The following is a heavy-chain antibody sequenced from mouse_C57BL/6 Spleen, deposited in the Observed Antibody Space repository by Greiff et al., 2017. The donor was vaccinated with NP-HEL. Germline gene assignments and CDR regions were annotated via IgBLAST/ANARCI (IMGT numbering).Heavy chain of an antibody. CDR3: TIRNPYYYAMDY. CDR1: GYTFTDYE. J-gene: IGHJ4*01. Sequence: VQLVESGAELVRPGASVTLSCKASGYTFTDYEMHWVKQTPVHGLEWIGAIDPETGGTAYNQKFKGKAILTADKSSSTAYMELRSLTSEDSAVYYCTIRNPYYYAMDYWGQGTSVTVSS. CDR2: IDPETGGT. D-gene: IGHD2-1*01. V-gene: IGHV1-15*01.